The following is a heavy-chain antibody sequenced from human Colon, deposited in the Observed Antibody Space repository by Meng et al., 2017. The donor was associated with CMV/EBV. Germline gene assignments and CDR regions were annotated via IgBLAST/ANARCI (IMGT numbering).Heavy chain of an antibody. V-gene: IGHV3-30-3*01. J-gene: IGHJ3*02. CDR1: GFTFSSYA. CDR2: ISYEGSNK. Sequence: GSSLKISCAASGFTFSSYAMHWVRQAPGKGLEWVAVISYEGSNKYYADSVKGRFNISRDNSKNTLYLQMNSLRADDTAVYYCARDLQYYDFWSVYGAFDIWGQGTMVTVSS. D-gene: IGHD3-3*01. CDR3: ARDLQYYDFWSVYGAFDI.